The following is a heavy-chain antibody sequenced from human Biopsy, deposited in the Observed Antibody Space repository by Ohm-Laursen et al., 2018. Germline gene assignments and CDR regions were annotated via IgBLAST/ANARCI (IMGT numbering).Heavy chain of an antibody. CDR2: ISNRGST. CDR1: GGSISSDY. J-gene: IGHJ3*01. CDR3: ARLYRLDDYWNDDPPDAFDV. V-gene: IGHV4-59*01. Sequence: PSQTLPLTCTVSGGSISSDYWSWIRQPPGKGLEWIGYISNRGSTNYNPFLRGRVTISVDTSKKQFSLKLTSVTAADTAVFFCARLYRLDDYWNDDPPDAFDVWGQGTMVTVSS. D-gene: IGHD3-3*01.